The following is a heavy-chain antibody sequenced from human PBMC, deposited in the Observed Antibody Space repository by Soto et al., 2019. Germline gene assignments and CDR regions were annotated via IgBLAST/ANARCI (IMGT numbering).Heavy chain of an antibody. V-gene: IGHV3-30-3*01. Sequence: QVQLVESGGGVVQPGRSLRLSCAASGFSFSTYAMHWVRQTPGKGLEWVAVISYDGDHKYYTDSVKGRFTISRDNSKNTLDLLMNSLKSEETAIYYGARAPASQDNVDLTGYFHFDYWGQGTLVTVSS. CDR1: GFSFSTYA. CDR3: ARAPASQDNVDLTGYFHFDY. D-gene: IGHD3-9*01. CDR2: ISYDGDHK. J-gene: IGHJ4*02.